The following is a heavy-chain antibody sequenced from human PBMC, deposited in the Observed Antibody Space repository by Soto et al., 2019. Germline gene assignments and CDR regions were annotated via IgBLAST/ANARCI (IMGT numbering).Heavy chain of an antibody. CDR2: IIPIFGTA. Sequence: ASVKVSCKASGGTFSSYAISWVRQAPGQGLEWMGGIIPIFGTANYAQKFQGRVTITADESTSTAYMELSSLRSEDTAVYYCARGWGEQLHPYYYYGMDVWGQGTTVTVSS. CDR1: GGTFSSYA. V-gene: IGHV1-69*13. D-gene: IGHD1-26*01. J-gene: IGHJ6*02. CDR3: ARGWGEQLHPYYYYGMDV.